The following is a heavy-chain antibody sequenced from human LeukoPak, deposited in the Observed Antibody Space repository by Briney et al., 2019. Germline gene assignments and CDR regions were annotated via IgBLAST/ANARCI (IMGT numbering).Heavy chain of an antibody. V-gene: IGHV4-39*01. Sequence: SETLSLACTVSGGSISSSSYYWGWIRQPPGKGLEWIGSIYSSGSAYYNPSLKSRVTISVDTSKNQFSLRLSSVTAADTAVYYCQSRYLEWLLEYWGQGTLVTVSS. D-gene: IGHD3-3*01. CDR3: QSRYLEWLLEY. J-gene: IGHJ4*02. CDR1: GGSISSSSYY. CDR2: IYSSGSA.